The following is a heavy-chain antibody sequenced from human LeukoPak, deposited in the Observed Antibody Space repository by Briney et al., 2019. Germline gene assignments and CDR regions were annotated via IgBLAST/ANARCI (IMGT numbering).Heavy chain of an antibody. Sequence: GGSLRLSCAASGFTFSSYAMHWVRQAAGKGLEYVSAISSNGGSTYYANSVKGRFTISRDNSKNTLYLQMGSLRAEDMAVYYCARSGSCSGGSCYEYYYMDVWGKGTTVTVSS. D-gene: IGHD2-15*01. J-gene: IGHJ6*03. V-gene: IGHV3-64*01. CDR3: ARSGSCSGGSCYEYYYMDV. CDR2: ISSNGGST. CDR1: GFTFSSYA.